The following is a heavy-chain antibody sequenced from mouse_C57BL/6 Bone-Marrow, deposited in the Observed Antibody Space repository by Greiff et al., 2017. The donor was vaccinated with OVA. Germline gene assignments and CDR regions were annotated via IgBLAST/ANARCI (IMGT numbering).Heavy chain of an antibody. Sequence: VQLVESGAELARPGASVKLSCKASGYTFTSYGISWVKQRTGQGLEWIGEIYPRSGNTYYNEKFKGKATLTADKSSSTAYMELRSLTSEDSAVYFCARGVITTVVAPNYYAMDYWGQGTSVTVSS. J-gene: IGHJ4*01. CDR1: GYTFTSYG. D-gene: IGHD1-1*01. CDR2: IYPRSGNT. CDR3: ARGVITTVVAPNYYAMDY. V-gene: IGHV1-81*01.